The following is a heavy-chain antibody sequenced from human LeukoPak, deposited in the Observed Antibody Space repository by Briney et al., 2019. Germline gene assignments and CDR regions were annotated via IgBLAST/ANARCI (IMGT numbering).Heavy chain of an antibody. D-gene: IGHD5-18*01. V-gene: IGHV4-59*01. CDR1: GGSISSYY. CDR3: ARDRLNGYSFAFDY. Sequence: SETLSLTCTVSGGSISSYYWSWIRQPPGKGLEWIAYIYYSGSTYYNPSLKSRVTISVDTSKNQFSLKLRSVTAADTAVYYCARDRLNGYSFAFDYWGQGTLVTVSS. CDR2: IYYSGST. J-gene: IGHJ4*02.